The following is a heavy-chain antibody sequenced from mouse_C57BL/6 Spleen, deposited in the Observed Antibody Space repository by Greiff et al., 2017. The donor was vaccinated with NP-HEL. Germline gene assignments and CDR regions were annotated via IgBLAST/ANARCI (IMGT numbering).Heavy chain of an antibody. D-gene: IGHD3-2*02. Sequence: VKVVESGPELVKPGASVKISCKASGYSFTSYYIHWVKQRPGQGLEWIGWIYPGSGNTKYNEKFKGKVTLTADTSSSTAYMQLSSLTSEDTAVYYCATRGSETGNYFDYWGQGTTLTVSS. CDR3: ATRGSETGNYFDY. CDR1: GYSFTSYY. V-gene: IGHV1-66*01. CDR2: IYPGSGNT. J-gene: IGHJ2*01.